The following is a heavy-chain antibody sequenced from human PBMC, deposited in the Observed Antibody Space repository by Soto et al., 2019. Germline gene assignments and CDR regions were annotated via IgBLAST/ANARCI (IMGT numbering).Heavy chain of an antibody. Sequence: PSEPLSLPWTVSGGSISSGGYYWSWIRQHPGKGLEWIGYIYYSGSTYYNPSLKSRVTISVDTSKNQFSLKLSSVTAADTAVYYCARGAPPTARPWGQGTLVPVSS. CDR3: ARGAPPTARP. V-gene: IGHV4-31*02. CDR1: GGSISSGGYY. CDR2: IYYSGST. D-gene: IGHD4-17*01. J-gene: IGHJ5*02.